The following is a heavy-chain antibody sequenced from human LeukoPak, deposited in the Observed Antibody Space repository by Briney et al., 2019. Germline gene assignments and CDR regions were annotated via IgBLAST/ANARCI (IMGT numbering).Heavy chain of an antibody. CDR1: GFTFTSYY. CDR2: INPSGGST. CDR3: ARDSRKDGFDP. Sequence: ASVKVSCKASGFTFTSYYMHWVRQAPGQGLEWMGIINPSGGSTSYAQKFQGRVTMTRDTSTSTVYMELSSLRSEDTAVYYCARDSRKDGFDPWGQGTLVTVSS. V-gene: IGHV1-46*01. D-gene: IGHD5-24*01. J-gene: IGHJ5*02.